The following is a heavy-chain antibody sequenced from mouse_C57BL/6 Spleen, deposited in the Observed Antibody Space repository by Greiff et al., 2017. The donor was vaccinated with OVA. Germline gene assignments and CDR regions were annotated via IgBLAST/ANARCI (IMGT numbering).Heavy chain of an antibody. CDR3: ARYNGNHDY. Sequence: DVMLVESGGGLVQPGGSLSLSCAASGFTFTDYYMSWVRPPPGKALEWLGFIRNKANGYTTEYSASVKGRFTISRDNSQSILYLQMNALRAEDSATYYCARYNGNHDYWGQGTTLTVSS. J-gene: IGHJ2*01. CDR1: GFTFTDYY. D-gene: IGHD2-1*01. V-gene: IGHV7-3*01. CDR2: IRNKANGYTT.